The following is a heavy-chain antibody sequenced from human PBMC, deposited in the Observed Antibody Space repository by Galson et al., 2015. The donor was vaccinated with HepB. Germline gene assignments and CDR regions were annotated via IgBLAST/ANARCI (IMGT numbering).Heavy chain of an antibody. J-gene: IGHJ6*03. CDR3: AKRISITFFGPGKNYMDV. D-gene: IGHD3-3*01. CDR2: ISGSGDIT. V-gene: IGHV3-23*01. CDR1: GFTFSSHA. Sequence: SLRLSCAASGFTFSSHAMSWVRQAPGKGLEWVSGISGSGDITYYAGSVEGRFTISRDNSKNTLYMQINSLTAEDTAVYYCAKRISITFFGPGKNYMDVWGKGTTVTVSS.